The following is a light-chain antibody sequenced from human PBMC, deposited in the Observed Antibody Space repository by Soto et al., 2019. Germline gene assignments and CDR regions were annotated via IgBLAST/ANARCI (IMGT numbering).Light chain of an antibody. Sequence: EIVLTQSTATLSLSPGERATLSCRASQSVSSYLACYQQKPGKAPRLLIYDSSNRATGIPARFSGSGSGTDLTLTISSLEPEDFAVYYCQQRSNWYTFGQGTKLEIK. CDR1: QSVSSY. CDR2: DSS. J-gene: IGKJ2*01. V-gene: IGKV3-11*01. CDR3: QQRSNWYT.